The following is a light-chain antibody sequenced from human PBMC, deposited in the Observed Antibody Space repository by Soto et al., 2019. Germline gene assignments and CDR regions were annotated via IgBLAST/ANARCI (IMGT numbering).Light chain of an antibody. CDR1: QYINTR. V-gene: IGKV3-11*01. Sequence: EIVFTQSPATLSSFPGDRVTLSCSASQYINTRLAWYQHRPGQAPRLLIYQTSIRAAGIPARFSAGGTGTDFTLTISDVHPEDFAVYYCHQRQSWPRTFGQGTKVDLK. CDR2: QTS. J-gene: IGKJ1*01. CDR3: HQRQSWPRT.